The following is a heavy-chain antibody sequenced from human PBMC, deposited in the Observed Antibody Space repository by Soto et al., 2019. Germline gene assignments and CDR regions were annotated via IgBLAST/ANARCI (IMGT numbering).Heavy chain of an antibody. V-gene: IGHV4-31*03. CDR3: ARERVGLTTVTTPRCYYFDY. D-gene: IGHD4-17*01. J-gene: IGHJ4*02. CDR2: IYYSGST. CDR1: GGSISSGGYY. Sequence: QLQLQESGPGLVKPSQTLSLTCTVSGGSISSGGYYWSWIRQHPGKGLEWIGYIYYSGSTYYNPSRKSRVTISLDSSKNQFSLKLSSVTAADTAVYYCARERVGLTTVTTPRCYYFDYWGQGTLVTVSS.